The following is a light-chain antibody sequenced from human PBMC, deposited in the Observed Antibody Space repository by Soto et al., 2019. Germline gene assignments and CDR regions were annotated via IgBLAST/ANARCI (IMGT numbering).Light chain of an antibody. CDR1: QSVLYSSNNKNY. Sequence: DIVMTQSPDSLAVSLGERATINCKSSQSVLYSSNNKNYLAWYQQRPGQPPNLLSYWASTRESGVPDRFSGSGSGTDFPLTIPSLQAEDVAVYYCQQYYTTPPTFGQGTKVEIK. V-gene: IGKV4-1*01. CDR2: WAS. CDR3: QQYYTTPPT. J-gene: IGKJ1*01.